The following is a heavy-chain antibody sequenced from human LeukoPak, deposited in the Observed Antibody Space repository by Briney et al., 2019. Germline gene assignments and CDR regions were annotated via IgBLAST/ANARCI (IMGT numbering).Heavy chain of an antibody. D-gene: IGHD3-22*01. Sequence: PGGSLRLSCAASGFTVSSNYMSWVRQAPGKGLEWVSVIYSGGSTYYADSVKGRFTISRDNSKNTLYLQMNSLRAEDTAVYYCARNHYYDSSGYLYYFDYWGQGTLVTVSS. CDR2: IYSGGST. CDR3: ARNHYYDSSGYLYYFDY. V-gene: IGHV3-66*01. CDR1: GFTVSSNY. J-gene: IGHJ4*02.